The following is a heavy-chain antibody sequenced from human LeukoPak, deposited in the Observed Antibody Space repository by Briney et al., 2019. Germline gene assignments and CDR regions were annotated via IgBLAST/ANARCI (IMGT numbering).Heavy chain of an antibody. CDR1: GGSISSYY. CDR2: IYYSGST. D-gene: IGHD2-2*01. V-gene: IGHV4-59*08. Sequence: SETLSLTCTVSGGSISSYYWSWIRQPPGKGLEWIGYIYYSGSTNYNPSLKSRVTISVDTSKSQVSLKLTSVTAADTAVYYCARRVPYCSSTNCHHFDYWGQGTLVTVSS. J-gene: IGHJ4*02. CDR3: ARRVPYCSSTNCHHFDY.